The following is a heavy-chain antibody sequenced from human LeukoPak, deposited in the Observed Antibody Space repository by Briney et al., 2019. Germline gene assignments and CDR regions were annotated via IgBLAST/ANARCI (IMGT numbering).Heavy chain of an antibody. J-gene: IGHJ4*02. V-gene: IGHV4-59*01. CDR2: IYYSGST. Sequence: PSETLSLTCTVSGGSISSYYWSWIRQPPGKGLEWIGYIYYSGSTNYNPSLKSRVTISVDTSKNQCSLKLSSVTAADTAVYYCARDYYDSSGYYYGLDYWGQGTLVTVSS. CDR3: ARDYYDSSGYYYGLDY. CDR1: GGSISSYY. D-gene: IGHD3-22*01.